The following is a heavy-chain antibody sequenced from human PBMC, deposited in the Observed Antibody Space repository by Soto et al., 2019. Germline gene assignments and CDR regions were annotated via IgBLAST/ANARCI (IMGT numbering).Heavy chain of an antibody. D-gene: IGHD3-16*01. CDR2: IYYSGST. CDR3: ARQLGGSYMDA. CDR1: GGSISSYY. J-gene: IGHJ6*03. V-gene: IGHV4-59*08. Sequence: SETLSLTCTVSGGSISSYYWSWIRQPPGKGLEWIGYIYYSGSTNYNPSLKSRVTISVDTSKNQFSLKLSSVTAADTAVYYCARQLGGSYMDAWGKGTTVNVSS.